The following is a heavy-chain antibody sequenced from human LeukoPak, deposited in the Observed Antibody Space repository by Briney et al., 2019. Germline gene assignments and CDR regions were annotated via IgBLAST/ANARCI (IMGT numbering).Heavy chain of an antibody. CDR2: ISYIGTA. D-gene: IGHD5-18*01. CDR1: GGSIISSDYY. J-gene: IGHJ4*02. CDR3: AGLAGGHSLKY. V-gene: IGHV4-39*01. Sequence: SQTLSLTCTVSGGSIISSDYYWGWIRQPRGRVLEWIGSISYIGTAFYNPSLKTRVTISVNTSKNQFSLKINSVTAADTARYYCAGLAGGHSLKYWGQGTLVTVSS.